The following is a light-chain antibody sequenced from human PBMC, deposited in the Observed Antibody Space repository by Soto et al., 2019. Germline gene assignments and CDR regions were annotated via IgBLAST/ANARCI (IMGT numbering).Light chain of an antibody. CDR2: GAF. Sequence: EVVLTQSTGTLSLSRGERATLSCRASQSVSSSYLAWYQQKPGQAPRLLIYGAFSMATGIPDRFSGSGSGTDFTLTISRLEPEDFAVYYCQQYGSSPRLTFGGGTKVEIK. CDR3: QQYGSSPRLT. J-gene: IGKJ4*01. CDR1: QSVSSSY. V-gene: IGKV3-20*01.